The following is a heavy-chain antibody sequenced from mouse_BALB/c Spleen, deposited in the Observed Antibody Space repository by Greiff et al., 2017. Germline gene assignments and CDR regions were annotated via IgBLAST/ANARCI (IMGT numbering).Heavy chain of an antibody. CDR2: IYPSDSYT. CDR3: IRAYRYYFDY. D-gene: IGHD2-14*01. V-gene: IGHV1-69*02. CDR1: GYTFTSYW. Sequence: QVQLQQPGAELVRPGASVKLSCKASGYTFTSYWINWVKQRPGQGLEWIGNIYPSDSYTNYNQKFKDKATLTVDKSSSTAYMQLSSPTSEDSAVYYCIRAYRYYFDYWGQGTTLTVSS. J-gene: IGHJ2*01.